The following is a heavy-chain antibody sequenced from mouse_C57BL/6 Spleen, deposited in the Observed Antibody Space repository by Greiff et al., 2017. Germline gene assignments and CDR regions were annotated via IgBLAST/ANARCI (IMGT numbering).Heavy chain of an antibody. Sequence: QVQLKQSGPELVKPGASVKISCKASGYAFSSSWMNWVKQRPGKGLEWIGRIYPGDGDTNYNGKFKGKATLTADKSSSTAYMQLSSLTSEDSAVYFCARTVVARRDAMDYWGQGTSVTVSS. CDR2: IYPGDGDT. D-gene: IGHD1-1*01. CDR1: GYAFSSSW. V-gene: IGHV1-82*01. J-gene: IGHJ4*01. CDR3: ARTVVARRDAMDY.